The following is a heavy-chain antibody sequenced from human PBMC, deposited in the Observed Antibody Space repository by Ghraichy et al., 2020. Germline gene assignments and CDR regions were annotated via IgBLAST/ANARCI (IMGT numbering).Heavy chain of an antibody. CDR3: ARHGGYSRIQFFQY. Sequence: SETLSLTCTVSGGSISSGTYYWGWIRQPPGKGLEWIGSIYYSGSTYYNPSLKSRVTVSVDTSKNQFSLQLSSVIAADTAVYYCARHGGYSRIQFFQYWGQGTLVIVSS. CDR1: GGSISSGTYY. J-gene: IGHJ1*01. V-gene: IGHV4-39*01. D-gene: IGHD6-13*01. CDR2: IYYSGST.